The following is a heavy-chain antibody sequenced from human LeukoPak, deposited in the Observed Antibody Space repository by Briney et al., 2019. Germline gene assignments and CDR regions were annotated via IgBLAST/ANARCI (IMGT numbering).Heavy chain of an antibody. CDR2: SSGSGDST. CDR3: AKEYTSRWSYWHFDL. J-gene: IGHJ2*01. V-gene: IGHV3-23*01. CDR1: GFTFNNYA. Sequence: GGSLRLSCAASGFTFNNYAMNWVRQAPEKGLEWVSSSSGSGDSTFYADSVKGRFTISRDNSKNTLYLQMDSLRAEDTALYYCAKEYTSRWSYWHFDLWGRGTLVTVSS. D-gene: IGHD6-13*01.